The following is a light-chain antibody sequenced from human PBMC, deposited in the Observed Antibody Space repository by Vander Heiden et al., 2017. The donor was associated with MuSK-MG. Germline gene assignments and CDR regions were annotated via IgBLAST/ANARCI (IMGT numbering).Light chain of an antibody. J-gene: IGKJ2*01. V-gene: IGKV1-39*01. CDR3: QQSDSTPYT. Sequence: DVQMTQSPSSLSASVGDRVTITCRASQSIANYLSWYQQRPGKAPRLLMSAASSLQSGVPSRFSGSGSGTDFTLTINSLQPEDFATYFCQQSDSTPYTFGQGTKLEIK. CDR2: AAS. CDR1: QSIANY.